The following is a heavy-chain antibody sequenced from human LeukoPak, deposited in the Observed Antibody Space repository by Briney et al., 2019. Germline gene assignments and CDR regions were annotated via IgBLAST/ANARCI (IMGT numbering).Heavy chain of an antibody. Sequence: SETLSLTCSVSDVSISSTSYYWGWIRQPPGKGLEWIGSIYYSGSTYYNPSLKSRVTISVDTSKNQFSLKLSSVTAADTTVYYCARRERWLQDAFDIWGQGTMVTVSS. J-gene: IGHJ3*02. V-gene: IGHV4-39*01. CDR2: IYYSGST. D-gene: IGHD5-24*01. CDR3: ARRERWLQDAFDI. CDR1: DVSISSTSYY.